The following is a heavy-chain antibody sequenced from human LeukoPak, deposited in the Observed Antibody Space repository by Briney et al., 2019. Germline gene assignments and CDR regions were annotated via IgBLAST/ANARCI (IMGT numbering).Heavy chain of an antibody. Sequence: GGSLRLSCAASGFSVXXXXXXXVRQAPGXXXXXXSVIFSXGXXYXXXXXXGXXXXSRDNSKNTLYLQMNSLRAEDTAVYFCAGDGPGSYSEFDYWGQGTLVSVSS. CDR3: AGDGPGSYSEFDY. CDR1: GFSVXXXX. V-gene: IGHV3-53*01. CDR2: IFSXGXX. J-gene: IGHJ4*02. D-gene: IGHD3-10*01.